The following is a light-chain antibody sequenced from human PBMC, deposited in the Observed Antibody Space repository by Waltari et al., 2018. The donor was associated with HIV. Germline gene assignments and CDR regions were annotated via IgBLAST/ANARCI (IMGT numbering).Light chain of an antibody. CDR3: QQYYSTPPWT. CDR1: QRVLYSSNNKNY. CDR2: WAS. V-gene: IGKV4-1*01. Sequence: DIVMTQSPDSLVVSLGERATINCTSSQRVLYSSNNKNYLAWYQQKPGQPPKLLIYWASTRESGVPDRFSGSGSGTDFTLTISSLQAEDVAVYYCQQYYSTPPWTFGQGTKVEI. J-gene: IGKJ1*01.